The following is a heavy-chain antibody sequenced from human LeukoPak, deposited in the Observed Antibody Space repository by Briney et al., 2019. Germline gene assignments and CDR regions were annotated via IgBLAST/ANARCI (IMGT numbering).Heavy chain of an antibody. J-gene: IGHJ4*02. CDR3: ARNPGGIGGY. Sequence: PGGSLRLSCAASGFTFSIYSMNWVRQAPGKGLEWVSFISGSSSSTFYADSVKGRFTVSRDNAKNTLYLQMNSLRDEDTAVYYCARNPGGIGGYWGQGTLVTVSS. D-gene: IGHD4-23*01. CDR1: GFTFSIYS. CDR2: ISGSSSST. V-gene: IGHV3-48*02.